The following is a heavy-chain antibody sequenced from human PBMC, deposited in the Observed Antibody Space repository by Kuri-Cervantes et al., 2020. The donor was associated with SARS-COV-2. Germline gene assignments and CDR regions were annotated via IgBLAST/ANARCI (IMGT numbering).Heavy chain of an antibody. CDR3: ARDQYSGYETYGMDV. J-gene: IGHJ6*02. CDR2: INYDGSNK. CDR1: GFTFSLYG. D-gene: IGHD5-12*01. V-gene: IGHV3-33*01. Sequence: GESLKISCAASGFTFSLYGMHWVRQAPGKGLEWVAVINYDGSNKYYADSVKGRFSISRDNSKNTLYLQMNSLRAEDTAVYHCARDQYSGYETYGMDVWGQGTTVTVSS.